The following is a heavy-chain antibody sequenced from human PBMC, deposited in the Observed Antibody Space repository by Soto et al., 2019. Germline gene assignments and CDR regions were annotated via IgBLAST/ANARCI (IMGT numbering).Heavy chain of an antibody. D-gene: IGHD3-10*01. CDR1: GESFSGYY. J-gene: IGHJ5*02. Sequence: SETLALTCAVYGESFSGYYWSWIRQPPGKGLEWLGEINHSGSTNYNPSLNSRVTISVDTSKNQFSLKLSSVTAADTAVYYCASITMVRELGDWFDPWGQGTLVTVSS. V-gene: IGHV4-34*01. CDR3: ASITMVRELGDWFDP. CDR2: INHSGST.